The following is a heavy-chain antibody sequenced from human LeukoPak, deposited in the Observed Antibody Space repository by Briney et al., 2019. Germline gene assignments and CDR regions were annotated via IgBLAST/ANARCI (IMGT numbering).Heavy chain of an antibody. J-gene: IGHJ6*03. Sequence: ASVKVSCKASGYTFTSYYIHWVRQAPGQGLEWMGWISAFNGNTNYAQKLQGRVTMTTDTSTSTAYMELRSLRSDDTAVYYCARYAGIAAARGYYYYMDVWGKGTTVTVSS. CDR1: GYTFTSYY. CDR2: ISAFNGNT. V-gene: IGHV1-18*04. D-gene: IGHD6-13*01. CDR3: ARYAGIAAARGYYYYMDV.